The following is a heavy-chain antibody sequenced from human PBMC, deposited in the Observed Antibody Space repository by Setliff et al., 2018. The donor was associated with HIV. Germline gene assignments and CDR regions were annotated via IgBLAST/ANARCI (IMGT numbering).Heavy chain of an antibody. J-gene: IGHJ4*02. D-gene: IGHD2-2*01. CDR1: GYTFNNYG. Sequence: EASVKVSCKASGYTFNNYGITWVRQAPGQGLEWMGWISTYNGNTKYPVKFQDRVTMTTDTSTNTVYMELRSLTSDDTAMYYCARGEVTSSWSISSYLLYWGQGTLVTVSS. CDR3: ARGEVTSSWSISSYLLY. V-gene: IGHV1-18*01. CDR2: ISTYNGNT.